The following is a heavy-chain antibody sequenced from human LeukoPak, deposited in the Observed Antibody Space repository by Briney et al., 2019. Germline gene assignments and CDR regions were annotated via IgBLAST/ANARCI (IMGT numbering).Heavy chain of an antibody. CDR2: IWYDGSNK. CDR3: ARDSNSYGSGATIDY. V-gene: IGHV3-33*01. J-gene: IGHJ4*02. CDR1: GFTFSTYG. Sequence: PGGSLRLSCAASGFTFSTYGMHWVRQAPGKGLEWLTDIWYDGSNKYYTDSVKGRFTISRDNSKNTLYLQMSSLRAEDTAVYYCARDSNSYGSGATIDYWGQGTLVTVPS. D-gene: IGHD3-10*01.